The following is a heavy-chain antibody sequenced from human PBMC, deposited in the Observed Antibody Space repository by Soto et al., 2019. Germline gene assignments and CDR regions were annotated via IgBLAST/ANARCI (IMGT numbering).Heavy chain of an antibody. CDR2: IDPSDSYT. CDR1: GYSFTSYW. CDR3: ARRGFSYGDAFDI. V-gene: IGHV5-10-1*01. D-gene: IGHD5-18*01. J-gene: IGHJ3*02. Sequence: GESLKISCKGSGYSFTSYWISWVRQMPGKGLEWMGRIDPSDSYTNYSPSFQGHVTISADKSISTAYLQWSSLKASDSAMYYCARRGFSYGDAFDIWGRGTMVTVSS.